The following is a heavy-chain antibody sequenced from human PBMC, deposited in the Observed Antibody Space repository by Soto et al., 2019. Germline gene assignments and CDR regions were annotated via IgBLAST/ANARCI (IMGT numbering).Heavy chain of an antibody. CDR3: ARDLFDYEGGCYYKEYFHH. Sequence: QLQLQESGPGLVKPSETLSLTCTVSGCSISSSGYYWGWIRQPPGKGLEYIGTIYYSGSTYYNPSPKRRVTMSVDTSKNQFSRTLSSVTAADTAVYYCARDLFDYEGGCYYKEYFHHWGQGTLVTVSS. CDR1: GCSISSSGYY. V-gene: IGHV4-39*02. CDR2: IYYSGST. J-gene: IGHJ1*01. D-gene: IGHD3-22*01.